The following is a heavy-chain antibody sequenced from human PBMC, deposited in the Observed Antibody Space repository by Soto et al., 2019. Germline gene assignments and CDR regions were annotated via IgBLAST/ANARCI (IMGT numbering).Heavy chain of an antibody. J-gene: IGHJ6*02. Sequence: QVQLVQSGAEVKKPGASVKVSCRASGYTFTSYVISWVRQAPGQGLEWMGWISAYNGNTNFAQKLQGRVTMTTDTSTSTAYMELRSLRSDDTAVDYCARVVATVAGPYGMDIWGQGTTVTVSS. CDR2: ISAYNGNT. D-gene: IGHD6-19*01. CDR3: ARVVATVAGPYGMDI. CDR1: GYTFTSYV. V-gene: IGHV1-18*01.